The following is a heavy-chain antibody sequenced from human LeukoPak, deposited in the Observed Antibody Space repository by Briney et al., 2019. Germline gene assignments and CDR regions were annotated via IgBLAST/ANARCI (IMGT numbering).Heavy chain of an antibody. V-gene: IGHV4-4*07. D-gene: IGHD6-19*01. CDR2: IYTSGST. Sequence: SETLSLNCTVSGGSISSFYWSWIGQRAGKGLEWIGRIYTSGSTNYNPSLKSRVTISVDKSKNQFSLKLSSVTAADTAVYYCARDGAVAGREDFASWCKGALVTVSS. CDR1: GGSISSFY. J-gene: IGHJ4*02. CDR3: ARDGAVAGREDFAS.